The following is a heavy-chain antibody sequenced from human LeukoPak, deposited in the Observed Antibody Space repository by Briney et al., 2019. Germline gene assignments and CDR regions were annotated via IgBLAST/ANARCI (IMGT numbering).Heavy chain of an antibody. CDR2: INHSGGT. CDR1: GGSFSGYY. V-gene: IGHV4-34*01. J-gene: IGHJ4*02. Sequence: SEALSLTCAVYGGSFSGYYWSWIRQPPGKGLEWIGEINHSGGTNYNPSLKSRVTISVDTSKNQFSLKLSSVTAADTAVYYCARGGPKWLLRNFDYWGQGTLVTVSS. D-gene: IGHD3-22*01. CDR3: ARGGPKWLLRNFDY.